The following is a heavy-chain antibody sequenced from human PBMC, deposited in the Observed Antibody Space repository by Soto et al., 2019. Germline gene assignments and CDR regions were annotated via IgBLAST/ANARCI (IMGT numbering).Heavy chain of an antibody. CDR3: ARGPPIMITFGGVNIYYYGMDV. CDR1: GFTFSSYG. CDR2: IWYDGSNK. V-gene: IGHV3-33*01. J-gene: IGHJ6*02. Sequence: GGSLRLSCAASGFTFSSYGMHWVRQAPGKGLEWAAVIWYDGSNKYYADSVKGRFTISRDNSKNTLYLQMNSLRAEDTAVYYCARGPPIMITFGGVNIYYYGMDVWGQGTTVTVSS. D-gene: IGHD3-16*01.